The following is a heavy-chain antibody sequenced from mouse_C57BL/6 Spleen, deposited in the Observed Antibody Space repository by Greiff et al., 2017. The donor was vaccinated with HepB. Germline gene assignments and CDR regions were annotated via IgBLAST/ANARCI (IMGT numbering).Heavy chain of an antibody. V-gene: IGHV1-59*01. CDR2: IDPSDSYT. CDR1: GYTFTSYW. J-gene: IGHJ2*01. D-gene: IGHD1-1*01. Sequence: VQLQQPGAELVRPGTSVKLSCKASGYTFTSYWMHWVKQRPGQGLEWIGVIDPSDSYTNYNQKFKGKATLTVDTSSSTAYMQLSSLTSEDSAVYYCARNGYYGSSYDFDYWGQGTTRTVSS. CDR3: ARNGYYGSSYDFDY.